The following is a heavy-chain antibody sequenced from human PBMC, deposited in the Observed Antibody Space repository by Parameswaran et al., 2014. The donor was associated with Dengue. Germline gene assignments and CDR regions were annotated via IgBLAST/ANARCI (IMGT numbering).Heavy chain of an antibody. CDR3: ARGPWELQYYYYGMDV. J-gene: IGHJ6*02. CDR2: INHSGST. Sequence: ASETLSLTCAVYGGSFSGYYWSWIRQPPGKGLEWIGEINHSGSTNYNPSLKSRVTISVDTSKNQFSLKLSSVTAADTAVYYCARGPWELQYYYYGMDVWGQGTTVTVSS. D-gene: IGHD1-26*01. V-gene: IGHV4-34*01. CDR1: GGSFSGYY.